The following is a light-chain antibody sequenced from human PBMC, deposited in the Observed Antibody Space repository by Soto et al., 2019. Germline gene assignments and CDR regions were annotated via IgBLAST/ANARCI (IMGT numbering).Light chain of an antibody. CDR3: QQYRSLIT. CDR1: QSVSSSY. Sequence: IVSAQSSAPPPFSPGERPPLSLGASQSVSSSYLAWYQLKPGLAPRLLIYDASSRATGIQDRFSGSGSGTDFTLTINRLAPEDSAVYYCQQYRSLITFGQGTRLEIK. V-gene: IGKV3D-20*01. CDR2: DAS. J-gene: IGKJ5*01.